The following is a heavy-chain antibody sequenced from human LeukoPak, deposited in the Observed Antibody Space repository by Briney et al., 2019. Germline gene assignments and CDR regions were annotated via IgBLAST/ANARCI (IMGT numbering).Heavy chain of an antibody. CDR1: GGTFNNYA. V-gene: IGHV1-69*05. D-gene: IGHD1-26*01. CDR2: IIPIFGTA. J-gene: IGHJ4*02. CDR3: ARSGSYPNYYFDY. Sequence: SVKVSCKASGGTFNNYAISWVRQAPGQGLEWMGRIIPIFGTADYAQKFQGRVTVTTDESTSTAYMELSRLRSEDTAVYYCARSGSYPNYYFDYWGQGTPVTVSS.